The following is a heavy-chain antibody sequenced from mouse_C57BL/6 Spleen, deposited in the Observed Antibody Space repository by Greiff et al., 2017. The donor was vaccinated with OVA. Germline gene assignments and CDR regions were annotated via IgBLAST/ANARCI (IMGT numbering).Heavy chain of an antibody. CDR1: GYSITSGYY. CDR2: ISYDGSN. D-gene: IGHD2-2*01. J-gene: IGHJ2*01. Sequence: ESGPGLVKPSQSLSLTCSVTGYSITSGYYWNWIRQFPGNKLEWMGYISYDGSNNYNPSLKNRISITRDTSKNQFFLKLNSVTTKDTATYYCAREDYGYYFDYWGQGTTLTVSS. CDR3: AREDYGYYFDY. V-gene: IGHV3-6*01.